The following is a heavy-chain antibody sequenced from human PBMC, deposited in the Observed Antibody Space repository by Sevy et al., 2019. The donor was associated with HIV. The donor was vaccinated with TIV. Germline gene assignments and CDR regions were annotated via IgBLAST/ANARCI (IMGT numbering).Heavy chain of an antibody. V-gene: IGHV3-30-3*01. D-gene: IGHD3-22*01. Sequence: GGSLRLSCAASGFTFSSYAMHWVRQAPGKGLEWVAVISYDGSNKYYEDSVKGRFTIARDNSKNTLYLQMNSLRAEDTAVYYCARIVDYYDSSGYQYYFDYWGQGTLVTVSS. CDR1: GFTFSSYA. J-gene: IGHJ4*02. CDR2: ISYDGSNK. CDR3: ARIVDYYDSSGYQYYFDY.